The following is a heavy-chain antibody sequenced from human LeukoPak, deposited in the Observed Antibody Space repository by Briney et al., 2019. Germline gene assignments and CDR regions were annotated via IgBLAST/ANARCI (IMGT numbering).Heavy chain of an antibody. CDR2: IYYSGST. V-gene: IGHV4-59*01. J-gene: IGHJ4*02. CDR3: ARVVPCSSTSCSTFDY. D-gene: IGHD2-2*01. Sequence: KASETLSLTCTVSGGSISSYYWSWIRQPPGKGLEWIGYIYYSGSTNYNPSLKSRVTISVDTSKNQFSLKLSSVTAADTAVYYCARVVPCSSTSCSTFDYWGQGTLVTVSS. CDR1: GGSISSYY.